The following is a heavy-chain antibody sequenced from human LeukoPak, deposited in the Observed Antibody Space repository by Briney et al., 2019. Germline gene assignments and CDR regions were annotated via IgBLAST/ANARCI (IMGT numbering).Heavy chain of an antibody. CDR1: GSTFSSYW. D-gene: IGHD3-22*01. J-gene: IGHJ4*02. CDR2: IKQDGSEK. V-gene: IGHV3-7*01. Sequence: EGSLRLSCAASGSTFSSYWMSWVRQAPGKGLEWVANIKQDGSEKYYVDSVKGRFTISRDNAKNSLYLQMNSLRAEDTAVYYCARVGESYYDSSGYYVDYWGQGTLVTVSS. CDR3: ARVGESYYDSSGYYVDY.